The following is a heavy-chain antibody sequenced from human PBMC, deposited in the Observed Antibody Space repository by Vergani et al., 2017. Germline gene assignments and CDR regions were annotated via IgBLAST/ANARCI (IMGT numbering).Heavy chain of an antibody. D-gene: IGHD4-17*01. J-gene: IGHJ4*02. CDR1: GFTFSSYA. V-gene: IGHV3-23*01. CDR3: ALPISTTVTTPLYY. Sequence: EVQLLESGGGLVQPGGSLRLSCAASGFTFSSYAMSWVRQAPGKGLEWVSAISGSGGSTYYADSVKGRFTISSDNSKNTLYLQMNSLRAEDTAVYYCALPISTTVTTPLYYWGQGTLVTVSS. CDR2: ISGSGGST.